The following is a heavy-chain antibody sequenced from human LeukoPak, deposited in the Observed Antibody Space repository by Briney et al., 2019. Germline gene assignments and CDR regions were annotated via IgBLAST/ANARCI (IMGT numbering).Heavy chain of an antibody. J-gene: IGHJ4*02. V-gene: IGHV3-23*01. CDR2: ISGSGGST. CDR3: AKDGVAAPPFDY. Sequence: GASLRLSCAASGFTFSSYAKSWVRQAPGKGLEWVSAISGSGGSTYYADSVKGRFTISRDNSKNTLYLQMNSLRAEDTAVYYCAKDGVAAPPFDYWGQGTLVTVSS. CDR1: GFTFSSYA. D-gene: IGHD6-13*01.